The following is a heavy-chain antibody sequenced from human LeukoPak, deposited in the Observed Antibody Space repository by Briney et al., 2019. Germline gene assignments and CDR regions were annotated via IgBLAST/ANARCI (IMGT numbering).Heavy chain of an antibody. CDR3: ARRRLAGSTPPHYYYILDV. D-gene: IGHD3-3*02. V-gene: IGHV1-8*02. CDR1: GYTFTSYG. Sequence: ASVKVSCKASGYTFTSYGISWVRQATGQGLEWMGWMNPNSGNRGSAQNFQGRVTLTRNTSISTAYMELSSLRSEDTAVYYCARRRLAGSTPPHYYYILDVWGQGTTVTVSS. J-gene: IGHJ6*02. CDR2: MNPNSGNR.